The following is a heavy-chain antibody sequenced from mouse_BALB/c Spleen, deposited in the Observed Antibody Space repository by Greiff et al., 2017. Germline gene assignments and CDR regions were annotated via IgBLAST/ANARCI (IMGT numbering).Heavy chain of an antibody. D-gene: IGHD1-1*01. CDR1: GYTFTSYW. CDR2: INPSTGYT. J-gene: IGHJ2*01. CDR3: ARYYGSSYRYFDY. V-gene: IGHV1-7*01. Sequence: VQLQQSGAELAKPGASVKMSCKASGYTFTSYWMHWVKQRPGQGLEWIGYINPSTGYTEYNQKFKDKATLTADKSSSTAYMQLSSLTSEDSAVYYCARYYGSSYRYFDYWGQGTTLTVSS.